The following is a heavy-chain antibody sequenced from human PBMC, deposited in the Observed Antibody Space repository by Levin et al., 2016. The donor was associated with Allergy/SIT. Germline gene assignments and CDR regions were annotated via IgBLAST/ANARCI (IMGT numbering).Heavy chain of an antibody. Sequence: GGSLRLSCAASGFTFSSYAMSWVRQPPGKGLEWVSSLSTSGRSTYYADSVKGRFTISRDNSKNTLYLQMNSLRAEDTAVYYCAKNGLREQWLVPGDYFDYWGQGTLVTVSS. D-gene: IGHD6-19*01. J-gene: IGHJ4*02. CDR3: AKNGLREQWLVPGDYFDY. V-gene: IGHV3-23*01. CDR2: LSTSGRST. CDR1: GFTFSSYA.